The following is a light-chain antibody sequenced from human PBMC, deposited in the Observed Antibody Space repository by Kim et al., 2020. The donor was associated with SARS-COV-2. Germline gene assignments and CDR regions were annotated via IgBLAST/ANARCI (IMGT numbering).Light chain of an antibody. CDR2: DAS. CDR1: QSVSTY. CDR3: QQRISWPLT. V-gene: IGKV3-11*01. J-gene: IGKJ4*01. Sequence: DIVLTQSPATLSLSPGERATLSCRASQSVSTYLAWYQQRSGQAPRVLIYDASNRATGIPARFSGSGSGTDFTLTISSLQPEDFAVYYCQQRISWPLTFGGGTKVDIK.